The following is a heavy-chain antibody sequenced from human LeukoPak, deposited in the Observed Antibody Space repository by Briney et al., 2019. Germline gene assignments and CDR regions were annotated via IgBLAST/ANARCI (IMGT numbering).Heavy chain of an antibody. J-gene: IGHJ3*02. Sequence: SETLSLACAVSGGSISSSNWWSWVRQPPGKGLEWIGEIYHSGSTNYNPSLKSRVTISVDKSKNHFSLKLTSVTAADTAVYYCARAVLVSSAFDIWGQGTMVTVSS. CDR3: ARAVLVSSAFDI. CDR2: IYHSGST. D-gene: IGHD6-13*01. CDR1: GGSISSSNW. V-gene: IGHV4-4*02.